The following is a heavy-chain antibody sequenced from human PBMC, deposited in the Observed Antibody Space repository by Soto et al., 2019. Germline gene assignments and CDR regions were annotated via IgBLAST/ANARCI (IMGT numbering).Heavy chain of an antibody. V-gene: IGHV3-30-3*01. CDR3: ARDQRPRAFSSSWYYYYGMDV. J-gene: IGHJ6*02. D-gene: IGHD6-13*01. CDR1: GFTFSSYA. Sequence: QVQLVESGGGVVQPGRSLRLSCAASGFTFSSYAMHWVRQAPGKGLEWVAVISYDGSNKYYADSVKGRFTISRDNSKNTLYLQMNSLRAEDTAVYYCARDQRPRAFSSSWYYYYGMDVWGQGTTVTVSS. CDR2: ISYDGSNK.